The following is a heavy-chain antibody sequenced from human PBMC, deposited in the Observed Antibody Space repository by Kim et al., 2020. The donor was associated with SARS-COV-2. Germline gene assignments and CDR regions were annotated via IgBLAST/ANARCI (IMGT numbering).Heavy chain of an antibody. D-gene: IGHD3-3*02. CDR3: AKTRSSSISCPES. V-gene: IGHV3-23*03. J-gene: IGHJ5*02. Sequence: GGSLRLSCAASGFSFSTYAMSCVRQAPGKGLEWGSSLYSSGNSYYADSVKGRFTISRDNSKNTLYLQRNSLRAEDTAVYYCAKTRSSSISCPESWGQGALVTVSS. CDR1: GFSFSTYA. CDR2: LYSSGNS.